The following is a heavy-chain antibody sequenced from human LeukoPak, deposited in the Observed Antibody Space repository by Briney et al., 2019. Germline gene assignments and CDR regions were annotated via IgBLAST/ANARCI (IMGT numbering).Heavy chain of an antibody. Sequence: SETLSLTCAVYGGSFSGYYWSWIRQPPWKWLEWIGEINHSGSTNYNPSLKSRVTISVDTSKNQFSLKQSSVTAADTAEYYCARKGEGGYGGDQGLYYFDYWGQGTLVTVSS. D-gene: IGHD4-23*01. V-gene: IGHV4-34*01. J-gene: IGHJ4*02. CDR1: GGSFSGYY. CDR2: INHSGST. CDR3: ARKGEGGYGGDQGLYYFDY.